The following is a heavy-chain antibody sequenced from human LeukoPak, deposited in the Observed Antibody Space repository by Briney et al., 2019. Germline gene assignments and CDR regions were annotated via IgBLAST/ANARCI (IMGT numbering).Heavy chain of an antibody. V-gene: IGHV3-23*01. Sequence: GGSLRLSCAASGFTFRSYWMSWVRQAPGKGLEWVSAISGSGGSTYYADSVKGRFTISRDNSKNTLYLQMNSLRAEDTAVYYCAREYCSGGSCYPDYWGQGTLVTVSS. CDR1: GFTFRSYW. CDR2: ISGSGGST. J-gene: IGHJ4*02. D-gene: IGHD2-15*01. CDR3: AREYCSGGSCYPDY.